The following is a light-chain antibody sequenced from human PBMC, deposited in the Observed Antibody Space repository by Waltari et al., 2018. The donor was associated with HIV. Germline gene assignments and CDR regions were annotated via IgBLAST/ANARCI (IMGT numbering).Light chain of an antibody. CDR2: GNI. CDR1: GSNIGAGYD. CDR3: QSYDSSLSAWV. J-gene: IGLJ3*02. V-gene: IGLV1-40*01. Sequence: QPVLTQPPSVSGAPGLGVTVSCTGSGSNIGAGYDVHWYQQLPGTAPKLLIYGNINRPSGVPDRSSASKSGTSASLAITGLQPEDEADYYCQSYDSSLSAWVFGGGTKLTVL.